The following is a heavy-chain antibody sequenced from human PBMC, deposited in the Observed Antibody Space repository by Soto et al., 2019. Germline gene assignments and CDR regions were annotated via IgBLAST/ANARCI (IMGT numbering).Heavy chain of an antibody. J-gene: IGHJ4*02. V-gene: IGHV4-39*01. CDR1: GGSISSSIYY. Sequence: SETLSLTCTVSGGSISSSIYYWGWIRQPPGKGLDWIGSIYYSGNTYYNPSLKSRVTISLDTSKNQFSLKLSSVTAADTAVYYCARLYLVVINLGPNYYFDYWGQGTLVTVSS. D-gene: IGHD2-8*02. CDR2: IYYSGNT. CDR3: ARLYLVVINLGPNYYFDY.